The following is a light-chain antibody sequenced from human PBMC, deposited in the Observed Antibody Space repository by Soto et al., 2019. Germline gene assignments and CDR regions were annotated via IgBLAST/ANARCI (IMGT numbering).Light chain of an antibody. V-gene: IGKV4-1*01. CDR2: WAS. CDR3: HQYYTTPAT. CDR1: QTVLHSPNNKNH. Sequence: DIVMTQSPDSLAVSLGERATISCKSSQTVLHSPNNKNHIAWYQQKPGQPPQLLIYWASTRESGVPDRFSGSGSGRYFSRAMPCLQAEDVEVYDCHQYYTTPATFGHGTKVDLK. J-gene: IGKJ1*01.